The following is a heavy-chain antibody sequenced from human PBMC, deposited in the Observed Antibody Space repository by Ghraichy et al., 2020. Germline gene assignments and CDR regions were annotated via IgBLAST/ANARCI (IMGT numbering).Heavy chain of an antibody. CDR1: GFSLSNARMG. V-gene: IGHV2-26*01. CDR2: IFSNDEK. D-gene: IGHD1-26*01. J-gene: IGHJ3*02. Sequence: SGPTLVKPTETLTLTCTVSGFSLSNARMGVSWIRRPPGKALEWLAHIFSNDEKSYSTSLKSRLTISKDTSKSQVVLTMTNMDPVDTATYYCARESGSYRDAFDIWGQGTMVTVSS. CDR3: ARESGSYRDAFDI.